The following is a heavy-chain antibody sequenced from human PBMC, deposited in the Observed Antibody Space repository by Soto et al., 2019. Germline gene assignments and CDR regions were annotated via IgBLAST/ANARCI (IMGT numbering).Heavy chain of an antibody. CDR3: ARGDWNYVFPDY. CDR2: IYHSGST. Sequence: SETLSLTCAVSGGSIISGGYSWIWIRQPPGKGLEWIGYIYHSGSTYYNPSLKSRVTISVDRSKNQFSLKLSSVTAADTAVYYCARGDWNYVFPDYWGQGTLVTVSS. CDR1: GGSIISGGYS. D-gene: IGHD1-7*01. J-gene: IGHJ4*02. V-gene: IGHV4-30-2*01.